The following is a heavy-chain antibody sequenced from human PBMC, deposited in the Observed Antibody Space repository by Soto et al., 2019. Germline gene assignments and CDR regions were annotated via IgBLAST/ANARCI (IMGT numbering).Heavy chain of an antibody. Sequence: EVQLVESGGGLVQPGGSLRLSCVASGFTFSNSWMTWIRQFQGKGLEWVANINGDGSEKYYVDSVKGRFTISRDDARTSVYLQMNSLRTDDTALYYCATGFSGGSGNWGQGTLVIVSS. CDR2: INGDGSEK. D-gene: IGHD6-19*01. V-gene: IGHV3-7*01. CDR3: ATGFSGGSGN. J-gene: IGHJ4*02. CDR1: GFTFSNSW.